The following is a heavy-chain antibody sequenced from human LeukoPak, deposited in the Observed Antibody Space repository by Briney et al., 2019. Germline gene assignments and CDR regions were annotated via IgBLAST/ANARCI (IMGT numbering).Heavy chain of an antibody. CDR2: ISVSGDT. D-gene: IGHD4-17*01. J-gene: IGHJ4*02. V-gene: IGHV3-23*01. CDR1: GFPFSRFG. CDR3: AKGGYGDYPGR. Sequence: PGGSLRLSCEASGFPFSRFGMSWVRQAPGKGPEWVSSISVSGDTHHADSVGGRFTTARDTLKNTLYLQMNSLRADDTAIYYCAKGGYGDYPGRWGQGTLVIVSS.